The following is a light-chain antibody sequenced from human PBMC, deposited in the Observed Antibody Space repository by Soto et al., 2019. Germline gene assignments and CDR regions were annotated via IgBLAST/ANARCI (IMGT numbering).Light chain of an antibody. Sequence: EIVLTQSPGTLSLSPGERATLSCRASQSVSSSYLAWYQQKPGQAPRLLIYDASTRATGIPDRISGSGSGTAFTLSVSRLEPEDFAVYYCQQYGSSPWTFGKGTVVEIK. CDR1: QSVSSSY. J-gene: IGKJ1*01. CDR3: QQYGSSPWT. V-gene: IGKV3-20*01. CDR2: DAS.